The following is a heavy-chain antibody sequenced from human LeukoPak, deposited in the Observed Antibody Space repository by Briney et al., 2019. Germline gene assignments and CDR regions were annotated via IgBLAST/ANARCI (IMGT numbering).Heavy chain of an antibody. J-gene: IGHJ4*02. Sequence: PGGSLRLSCAASGFTVSSNYMYWVRQAPGKGLEWVSVIYSGGGTYYADSVKGRFTISRDDSKNTVSLQMNTLRPEDTAVYYCARGPRQGGYYGQGTLVTVSS. CDR2: IYSGGGT. V-gene: IGHV3-66*01. D-gene: IGHD3-16*01. CDR1: GFTVSSNY. CDR3: ARGPRQGGY.